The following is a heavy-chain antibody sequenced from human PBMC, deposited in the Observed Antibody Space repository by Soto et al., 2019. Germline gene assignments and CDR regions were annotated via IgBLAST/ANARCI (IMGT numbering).Heavy chain of an antibody. CDR2: INPNSGGT. J-gene: IGHJ4*02. Sequence: QVQLVQSGAEVKKPGASVKVSCKASGYTFTGYYMYWVRQAPGQGLEWVGWINPNSGGTNYAQKFQGWVTMTRDTSINTAYMELSRLRSDDTAIYYCAREIEDYYGSGGYYNLPLAYWGQGTLVTVSS. CDR1: GYTFTGYY. CDR3: AREIEDYYGSGGYYNLPLAY. D-gene: IGHD3-10*01. V-gene: IGHV1-2*04.